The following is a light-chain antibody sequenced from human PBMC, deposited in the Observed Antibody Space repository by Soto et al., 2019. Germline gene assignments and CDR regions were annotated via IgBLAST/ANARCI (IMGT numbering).Light chain of an antibody. CDR1: HNIERW. Sequence: IQMTQSPSTLSASLVYRFTITCLASHNIERWMAWYQQKPGKAPRLLIYGASNLQSGVPSRFTGSGSGTDFTLTITSLQPEDCATYFCQQGYNIPLTFGGGTKVDIK. CDR3: QQGYNIPLT. CDR2: GAS. V-gene: IGKV1-39*01. J-gene: IGKJ4*01.